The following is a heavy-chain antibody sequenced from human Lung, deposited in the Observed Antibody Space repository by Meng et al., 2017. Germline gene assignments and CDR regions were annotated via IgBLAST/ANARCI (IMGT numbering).Heavy chain of an antibody. V-gene: IGHV1-69*10. CDR2: IIPILGIA. D-gene: IGHD2-21*02. CDR3: ARGSYCGGDCYFLFDY. Sequence: QVQLLQSGAEVKKPGSLVKVSCKASGGTFSSYAISWVRQAPGQGRELMGGIIPILGIANYAQKFQGRVTITADKSTSTAYMELSSLRSEDTAVYYCARGSYCGGDCYFLFDYWGQGTLVTVSS. CDR1: GGTFSSYA. J-gene: IGHJ4*02.